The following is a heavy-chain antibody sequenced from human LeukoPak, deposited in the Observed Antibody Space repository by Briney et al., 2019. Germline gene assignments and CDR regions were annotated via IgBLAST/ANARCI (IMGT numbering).Heavy chain of an antibody. CDR1: GFTFSSYS. CDR2: ISSSSSYI. Sequence: GGSLRLSCAASGFTFSSYSMNWVRQAPGKGLEWVSSISSSSSYIYYADSVKGRFTISRDNAENSLYLQMNSLRAEDTAVYYCARDMEGVYYYDSSGRGMDVWGQGTTVTVSS. D-gene: IGHD3-22*01. J-gene: IGHJ6*02. CDR3: ARDMEGVYYYDSSGRGMDV. V-gene: IGHV3-21*01.